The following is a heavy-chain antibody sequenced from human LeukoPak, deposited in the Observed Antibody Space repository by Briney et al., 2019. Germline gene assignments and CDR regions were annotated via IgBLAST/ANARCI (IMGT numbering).Heavy chain of an antibody. Sequence: GGSLRLSCAASGFTFSSYDMNWVRQAPGKGLEWVSYISSRSSTIHYADSVKGRFTISRDNAKNSLYLQMNSLRAEDTAVYYCARGDCSSTRCNGEFDYWGQGTLVTVSS. CDR2: ISSRSSTI. D-gene: IGHD2-2*01. J-gene: IGHJ4*02. V-gene: IGHV3-48*04. CDR1: GFTFSSYD. CDR3: ARGDCSSTRCNGEFDY.